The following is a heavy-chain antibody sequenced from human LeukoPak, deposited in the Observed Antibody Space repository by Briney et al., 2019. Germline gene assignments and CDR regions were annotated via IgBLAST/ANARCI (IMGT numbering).Heavy chain of an antibody. Sequence: GGSLRLSCAASGFTFSGYAMHWVRQASGKGLEWVGRIRSKANSYATAYAASVKGRFTISRDDSKNTAYLQMNSLKTEDTAVYYCTFTFWSGYRRVYWGQGTLVTVSS. CDR2: IRSKANSYAT. CDR1: GFTFSGYA. D-gene: IGHD3-3*01. V-gene: IGHV3-73*01. CDR3: TFTFWSGYRRVY. J-gene: IGHJ4*02.